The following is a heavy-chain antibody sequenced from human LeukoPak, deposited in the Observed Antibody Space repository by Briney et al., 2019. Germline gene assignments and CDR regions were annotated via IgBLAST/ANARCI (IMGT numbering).Heavy chain of an antibody. Sequence: GGSLRLSCAASGFSFSSYNFHWVRQAPGKGLQWLGFISYDGNIKYEDSVKGRFTISRDNSKNTLYLQMNSLRAEDTAMYYCARSQTTYSSGWYRERAFDIWGQGTMVTVSS. V-gene: IGHV3-30*14. CDR2: ISYDGNIK. CDR3: ARSQTTYSSGWYRERAFDI. D-gene: IGHD6-19*01. CDR1: GFSFSSYN. J-gene: IGHJ3*02.